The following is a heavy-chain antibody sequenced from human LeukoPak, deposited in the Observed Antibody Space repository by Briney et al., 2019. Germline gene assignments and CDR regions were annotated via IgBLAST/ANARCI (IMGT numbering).Heavy chain of an antibody. V-gene: IGHV4-38-2*01. Sequence: SETLSLTCAVSGYSISSASYWGWIRQPPGKGLEWIGSIYHSGRTYYNPSLKSRVTISVDTSKNQFSLKLSSVAAADTAVYYCARHYNPYYFDYWGQGTLVTVSS. J-gene: IGHJ4*02. D-gene: IGHD5-24*01. CDR2: IYHSGRT. CDR3: ARHYNPYYFDY. CDR1: GYSISSASY.